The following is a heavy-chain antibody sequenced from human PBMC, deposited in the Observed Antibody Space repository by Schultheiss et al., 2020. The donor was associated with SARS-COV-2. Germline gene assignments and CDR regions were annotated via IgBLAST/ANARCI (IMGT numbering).Heavy chain of an antibody. J-gene: IGHJ6*02. D-gene: IGHD5-18*01. V-gene: IGHV3-73*01. CDR3: TREYSYGFRVDYGMDV. Sequence: GGSLRLSCAASGFTFSGSAMHWVRQASGKGLEWVGRIRSKANSYATEYAASVKGRFTISRDDSKSIAYLQMNSLKTEDTAVYYCTREYSYGFRVDYGMDVWGQGTTVTVSS. CDR1: GFTFSGSA. CDR2: IRSKANSYAT.